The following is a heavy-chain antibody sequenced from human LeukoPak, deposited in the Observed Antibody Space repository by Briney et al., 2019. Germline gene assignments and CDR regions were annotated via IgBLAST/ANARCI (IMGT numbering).Heavy chain of an antibody. CDR3: ARLRFNSSGPIDY. CDR1: GGSISSGYYY. Sequence: PSETLSLTCTVSGGSISSGYYYWSWIRQPPGKGLEYIGYIYYGGTYYNPSLKSRVTISVDTSKNQFSLWLSSVTAADTAVYYCARLRFNSSGPIDYWGQGTLVTVSS. D-gene: IGHD3-22*01. V-gene: IGHV4-30-4*01. J-gene: IGHJ4*02. CDR2: IYYGGT.